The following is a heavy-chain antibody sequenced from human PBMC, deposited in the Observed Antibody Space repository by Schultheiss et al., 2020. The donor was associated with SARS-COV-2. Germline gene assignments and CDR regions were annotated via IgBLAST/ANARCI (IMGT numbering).Heavy chain of an antibody. CDR2: IYYSGST. D-gene: IGHD5-18*01. J-gene: IGHJ4*02. CDR3: ARDGYSYGTFGY. CDR1: GGSISSYY. V-gene: IGHV4-59*01. Sequence: SQTLSLTCTVSGGSISSYYWSWIRQPPGKGLEWIGYIYYSGSTNYNPSLKSRVTISVDTSKNQFSLKLSSVTAADTAVYYCARDGYSYGTFGYWGQGTLVTVSS.